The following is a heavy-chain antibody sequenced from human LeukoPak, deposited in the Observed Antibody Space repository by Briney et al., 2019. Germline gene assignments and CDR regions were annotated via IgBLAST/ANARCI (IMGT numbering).Heavy chain of an antibody. CDR3: THRRGIVATINYYFYYMDV. D-gene: IGHD5-12*01. Sequence: SGPTLVNPTQTLTLTCTFSGFSLNTSGLGVGWIRQPPGKALEWLALIYWDDDERYSPSLKSRLTITKDTSKNQVVLTMTNMGPVDTATYYCTHRRGIVATINYYFYYMDVWGKGTTVTVSS. J-gene: IGHJ6*03. V-gene: IGHV2-5*02. CDR1: GFSLNTSGLG. CDR2: IYWDDDE.